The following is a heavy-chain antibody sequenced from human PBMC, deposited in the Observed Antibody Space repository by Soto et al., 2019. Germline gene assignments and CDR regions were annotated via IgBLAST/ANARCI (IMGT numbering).Heavy chain of an antibody. J-gene: IGHJ5*02. V-gene: IGHV5-10-1*01. CDR2: IDPSDSYT. D-gene: IGHD3-16*02. Sequence: GESLKISCKGSGYSVTSYWISWVRQMPGKGLEWMGRIDPSDSYTNYSPSFQGHVTISADKSISTAYLQWSSLEASDTAMYYCARLLLSRVDFDPWGQGTLVTVSS. CDR1: GYSVTSYW. CDR3: ARLLLSRVDFDP.